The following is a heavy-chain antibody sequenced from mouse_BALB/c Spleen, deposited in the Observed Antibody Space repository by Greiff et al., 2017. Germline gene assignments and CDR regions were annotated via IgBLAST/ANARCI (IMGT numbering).Heavy chain of an antibody. CDR1: GFTFSSFG. V-gene: IGHV5-17*02. D-gene: IGHD4-1*01. J-gene: IGHJ2*01. CDR3: ARNWHYFDY. CDR2: ISSGSSTI. Sequence: EVNVVESGGGLVQPGGSRKLSCAASGFTFSSFGMHWVRQAPEKGLEWVAYISSGSSTIYYADTVKGRFTISRDNPKNTLFLQMTSLRSEDTAMYYCARNWHYFDYWGQGTTLTVSS.